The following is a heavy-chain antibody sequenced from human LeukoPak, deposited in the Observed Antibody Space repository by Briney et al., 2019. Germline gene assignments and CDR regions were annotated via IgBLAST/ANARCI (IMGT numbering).Heavy chain of an antibody. CDR3: ARDYNYYLDY. D-gene: IGHD1-1*01. CDR1: GFTFSSYS. Sequence: KAGGSLRLSCATSGFTFSSYSLNWVRQAPGKGLEWISHISMSGGDVRYADSVKGRFTTSRDNAKNSLYLQMSSLRVEDTAVYYCARDYNYYLDYWGQGALVTVSS. V-gene: IGHV3-21*05. CDR2: ISMSGGDV. J-gene: IGHJ4*02.